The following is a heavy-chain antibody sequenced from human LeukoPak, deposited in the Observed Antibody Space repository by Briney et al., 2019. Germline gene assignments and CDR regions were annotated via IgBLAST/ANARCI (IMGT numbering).Heavy chain of an antibody. V-gene: IGHV1-69*04. CDR2: IIPILGIA. J-gene: IGHJ4*02. CDR1: GGTFSSYA. D-gene: IGHD4-17*01. Sequence: SVKVSCKASGGTFSSYAISWVRQAPGQGLEWMGRIIPILGIANYAQKFQDRVTITADKSTSTAYMELSSLRSEDTAVYYCARALPDYGDYAYYFDYWGQGTLVTVSS. CDR3: ARALPDYGDYAYYFDY.